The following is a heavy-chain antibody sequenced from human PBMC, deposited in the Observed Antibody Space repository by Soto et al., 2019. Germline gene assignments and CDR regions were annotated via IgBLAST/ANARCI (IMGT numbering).Heavy chain of an antibody. J-gene: IGHJ4*02. CDR1: GFTFSSYA. CDR2: ISYDGSNK. Sequence: GGSLRLSCAASGFTFSSYAMHWVRQAPGKGLEWVAVISYDGSNKYYADSVKGRFTISRDNSKNTLYLQMNSLRAEDTAVYYCAKDYYDSSGPFDYWGQGTLVTVSS. V-gene: IGHV3-30-3*01. D-gene: IGHD3-22*01. CDR3: AKDYYDSSGPFDY.